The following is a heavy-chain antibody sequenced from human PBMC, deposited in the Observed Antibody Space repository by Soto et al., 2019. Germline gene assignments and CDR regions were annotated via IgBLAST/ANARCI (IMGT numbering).Heavy chain of an antibody. J-gene: IGHJ4*02. CDR3: ARDSHPGGDPY. CDR2: IYYSGST. CDR1: GGSIRSGDYY. D-gene: IGHD2-21*02. V-gene: IGHV4-30-4*01. Sequence: SETLSLTCTVSGGSIRSGDYYWSWIRQPPGKGLEWIGYIYYSGSTYYNPSLKSRVIISVDTSKTQFSLKLTSVTAADTAVYYCARDSHPGGDPYWGQGTLVTVSS.